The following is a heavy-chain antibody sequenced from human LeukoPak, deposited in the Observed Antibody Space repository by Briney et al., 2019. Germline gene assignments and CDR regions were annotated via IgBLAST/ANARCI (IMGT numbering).Heavy chain of an antibody. CDR3: ARDWFDGDYDRFDY. D-gene: IGHD4-17*01. CDR1: GFTFSSYW. J-gene: IGHJ4*02. V-gene: IGHV3-7*03. CDR2: INQDGSQK. Sequence: GGSLRLSCAVSGFTFSSYWMSWFRQAPGKGREWGAYINQDGSQKFSVDCVKGRFTIYRDNDKIYLYLKMKSLGVEDTAVYYCARDWFDGDYDRFDYWGQGTLVTVSS.